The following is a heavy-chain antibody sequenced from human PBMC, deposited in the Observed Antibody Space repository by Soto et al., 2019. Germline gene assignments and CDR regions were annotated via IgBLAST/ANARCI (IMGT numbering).Heavy chain of an antibody. CDR1: GYTFTSYY. V-gene: IGHV1-46*01. J-gene: IGHJ6*02. D-gene: IGHD4-17*01. CDR2: INPSGGST. CDR3: SSHYGGTSANYYYYGMDV. Sequence: GASVKVSCKASGYTFTSYYMHWVRQAPGQGLEWMGIINPSGGSTSYAQEFQGRVTMTRDTSTSTGYMELSSLRSEDTAVYYCSSHYGGTSANYYYYGMDVWGQGTTVTVAS.